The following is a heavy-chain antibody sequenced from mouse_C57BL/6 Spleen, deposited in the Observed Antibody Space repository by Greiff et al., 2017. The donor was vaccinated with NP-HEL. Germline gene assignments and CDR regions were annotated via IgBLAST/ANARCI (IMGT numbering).Heavy chain of an antibody. V-gene: IGHV1-26*01. CDR2: INPNNGGT. CDR1: GYTFTDYY. D-gene: IGHD1-1*01. CDR3: ARKYYGSRYFDY. J-gene: IGHJ2*01. Sequence: VQLQQSGPELVKPGASVKISCKASGYTFTDYYMNWVKQSHGKSLEWIGDINPNNGGTSYNQKFKGKATVTVDKSSSTAYMEVRSVASEDAAVYYCARKYYGSRYFDYWGQGTTLTVSS.